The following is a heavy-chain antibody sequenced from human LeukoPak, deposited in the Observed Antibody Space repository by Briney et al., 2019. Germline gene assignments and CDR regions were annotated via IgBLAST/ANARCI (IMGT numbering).Heavy chain of an antibody. V-gene: IGHV3-30-3*01. CDR3: ARDRFISLDTTYYYYYMDV. CDR2: ISYDGSNK. J-gene: IGHJ6*03. D-gene: IGHD5-18*01. CDR1: GFTFSRYW. Sequence: PGGSLRLSCAASGFTFSRYWMNWVRQAPGKGLEWVAVISYDGSNKYYADSVKGRFTISRDNSKNTLYLQMNSLRAEDTAVYYCARDRFISLDTTYYYYYMDVWGKGTTVTVSS.